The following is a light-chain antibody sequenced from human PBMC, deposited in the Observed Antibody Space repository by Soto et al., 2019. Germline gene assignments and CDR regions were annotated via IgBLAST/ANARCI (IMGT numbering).Light chain of an antibody. CDR3: HQYGSSVRA. V-gene: IGKV3-15*01. CDR2: GAS. Sequence: EIGMTQSPTTLSVSPGERATLSCRASESVSSNLAWYQQKPGQAPRLLIYGASTRATGIPARFSGSGSGTDFTLTISRLEADDVAVYHCHQYGSSVRAFGQGTKVDI. J-gene: IGKJ1*01. CDR1: ESVSSN.